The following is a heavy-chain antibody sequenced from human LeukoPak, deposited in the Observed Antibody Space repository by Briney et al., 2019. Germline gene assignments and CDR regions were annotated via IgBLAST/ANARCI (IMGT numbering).Heavy chain of an antibody. Sequence: SQTLSLTCVVSGDSVSSKNGAWNWLRQSPSRGLEWLGRSYYRSKWYNDYEESMKGRMTISQDTSKNQYSLHLNSVTPDDTAAYYCARDFGTTGWHTFDYWGQGTLVTVS. CDR1: GDSVSSKNGA. D-gene: IGHD6-19*01. V-gene: IGHV6-1*01. CDR3: ARDFGTTGWHTFDY. CDR2: SYYRSKWYN. J-gene: IGHJ4*02.